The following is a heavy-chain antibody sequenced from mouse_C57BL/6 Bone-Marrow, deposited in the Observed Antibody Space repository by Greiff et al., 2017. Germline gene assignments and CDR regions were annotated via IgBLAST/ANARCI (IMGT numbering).Heavy chain of an antibody. V-gene: IGHV1-4*01. CDR3: ARNYGSSYYFDY. Sequence: VQLQQSGAELARPGASVKMSCKASDYTFTSYTMHWVKQRPGQGLEWIGYINPSSGYTKYNQKFKDKATLTADKSSSTAYMQLSSLTSEDSAVYYCARNYGSSYYFDYWGQGTTLTVSS. CDR1: DYTFTSYT. D-gene: IGHD1-1*01. J-gene: IGHJ2*01. CDR2: INPSSGYT.